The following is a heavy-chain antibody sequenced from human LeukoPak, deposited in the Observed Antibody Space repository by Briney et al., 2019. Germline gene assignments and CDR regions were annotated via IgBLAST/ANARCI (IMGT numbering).Heavy chain of an antibody. CDR1: GSTFSIYS. V-gene: IGHV3-21*01. CDR2: ISSSSSFI. Sequence: GGSLRLSCAASGSTFSIYSMNWVRQAPGKGLEWVSSISSSSSFIYYADSVKGRFTISRDNAKNSLYLQMNSLRAEDTAVYYCARDSPDRYWGQGTLVTVSS. J-gene: IGHJ4*02. CDR3: ARDSPDRY.